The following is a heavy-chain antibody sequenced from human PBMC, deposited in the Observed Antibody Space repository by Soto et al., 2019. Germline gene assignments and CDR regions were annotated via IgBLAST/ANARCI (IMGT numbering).Heavy chain of an antibody. D-gene: IGHD1-1*01. CDR3: ARVRGAFNWNSGYHDHDMDV. Sequence: QVQLVQSGAEVKKPGSSVKVSCKTSGGAFNDYAISWVRQAPGQGLEWMGGIIPIFNATNYAQRFQGRVTITADESTSTAYMELSSLRSQDTAVYYCARVRGAFNWNSGYHDHDMDVWGQGTAVTVSS. V-gene: IGHV1-69*12. J-gene: IGHJ6*02. CDR1: GGAFNDYA. CDR2: IIPIFNAT.